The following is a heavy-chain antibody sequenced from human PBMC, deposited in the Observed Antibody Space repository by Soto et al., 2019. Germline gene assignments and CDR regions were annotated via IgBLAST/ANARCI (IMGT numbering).Heavy chain of an antibody. J-gene: IGHJ4*02. CDR2: IYYSGST. D-gene: IGHD4-17*01. V-gene: IGHV4-59*01. Sequence: SETLSLTCTVSGGSISSYYWSWIRQPPGKGLEWIGYIYYSGSTNYNPSLKSRVTISVDTSKNQFSLKLSSVTAADTAVYYCARGGHDEYGDYYFDYWGQGTLVTVSS. CDR1: GGSISSYY. CDR3: ARGGHDEYGDYYFDY.